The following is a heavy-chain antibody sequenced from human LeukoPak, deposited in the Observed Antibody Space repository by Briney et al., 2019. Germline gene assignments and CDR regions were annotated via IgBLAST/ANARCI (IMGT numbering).Heavy chain of an antibody. V-gene: IGHV3-11*01. D-gene: IGHD3-22*01. CDR3: ARDYYDSSGSGAFDI. CDR1: GITVSDNY. CDR2: ISSSGSTI. Sequence: GGSLRVSCAASGITVSDNYMSWIRQAPGKGLEWVSYISSSGSTIYYADSVKGRFTISRDNAKNSLYLQMNSLRAEDTAVYYCARDYYDSSGSGAFDIWGQGTMVTVSS. J-gene: IGHJ3*02.